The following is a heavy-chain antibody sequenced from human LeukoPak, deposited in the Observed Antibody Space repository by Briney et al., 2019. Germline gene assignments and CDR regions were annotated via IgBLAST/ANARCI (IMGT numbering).Heavy chain of an antibody. CDR3: ARDMAIQYYDFWSGYPYGHYFDY. CDR1: GYTFTSYY. Sequence: ASVKVSCKASGYTFTSYYMHWVRQAPGQGLEWMGIINPSGGSTSYAQKFQGRVTMTRDASTSTVYMELSSLRSEDTAVYYCARDMAIQYYDFWSGYPYGHYFDYWGQGTLVTVSS. D-gene: IGHD3-3*01. V-gene: IGHV1-46*01. CDR2: INPSGGST. J-gene: IGHJ4*02.